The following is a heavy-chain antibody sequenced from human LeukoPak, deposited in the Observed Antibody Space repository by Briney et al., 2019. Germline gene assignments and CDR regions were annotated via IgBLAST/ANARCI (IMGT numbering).Heavy chain of an antibody. J-gene: IGHJ4*02. Sequence: SETLSLTCTVSGGSISTYYWSWIRQPPGKGLEWIGYIRYSGSANYNPSLRSRVTISIDTSKNQFSLKLSSVTAADTAVYYCARGTMTTVTYYFDYWGRGTLVTVSS. D-gene: IGHD4-17*01. CDR1: GGSISTYY. CDR3: ARGTMTTVTYYFDY. CDR2: IRYSGSA. V-gene: IGHV4-59*12.